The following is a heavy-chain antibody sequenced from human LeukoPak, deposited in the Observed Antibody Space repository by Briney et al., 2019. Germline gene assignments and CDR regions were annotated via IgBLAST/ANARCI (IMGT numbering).Heavy chain of an antibody. Sequence: ASVKVSCKASGYTFTSYYMHWVRQAPGRGLEWMGIINPSGGSTSYAQKFQGRVTMTRDTSTSTVYMELSSLRSEDTAVYYCARGYCSSTSCFRYYYMDVWGKGTTVTISS. D-gene: IGHD2-2*01. CDR3: ARGYCSSTSCFRYYYMDV. J-gene: IGHJ6*03. CDR2: INPSGGST. CDR1: GYTFTSYY. V-gene: IGHV1-46*01.